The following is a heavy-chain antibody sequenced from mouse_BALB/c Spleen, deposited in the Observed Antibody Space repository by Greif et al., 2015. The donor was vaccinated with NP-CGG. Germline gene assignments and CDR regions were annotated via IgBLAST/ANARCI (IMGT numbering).Heavy chain of an antibody. Sequence: VQLQQSGPELVKPGASVKMSCKASGYTFTSYVMHWVKQKPGQGLEWIGYINPYSDGTKYNEKFKGKATLTSDKSSSIAYMELSSLTSEDSAVYHCARRDGNYFDYWGQGTTLTVSS. D-gene: IGHD1-1*01. J-gene: IGHJ2*01. V-gene: IGHV1-14*01. CDR2: INPYSDGT. CDR1: GYTFTSYV. CDR3: ARRDGNYFDY.